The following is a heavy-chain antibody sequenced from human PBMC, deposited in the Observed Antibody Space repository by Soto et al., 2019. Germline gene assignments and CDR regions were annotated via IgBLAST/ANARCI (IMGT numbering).Heavy chain of an antibody. CDR3: ARDPYGDYYFDY. CDR2: ITGSRSQT. D-gene: IGHD4-17*01. Sequence: GGSLRLSCAASGFTFSSYDMNWVRQAPGKGLEWVSSITGSRSQTYYADSIRGRFTISRDNAKNLLFLQMNSLRAEDTAIYYCARDPYGDYYFDYWGQGILVTVSS. V-gene: IGHV3-21*06. J-gene: IGHJ4*02. CDR1: GFTFSSYD.